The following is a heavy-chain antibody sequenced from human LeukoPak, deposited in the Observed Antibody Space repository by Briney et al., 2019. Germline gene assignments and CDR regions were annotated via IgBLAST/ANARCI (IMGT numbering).Heavy chain of an antibody. D-gene: IGHD3-3*01. J-gene: IGHJ5*02. Sequence: SETPSLTCAVYGGSFSGYYWSWIRQPPGKGLEWIGEINHSGSTNYNPSLKSRVTISVDTSKNQFSLKLSSVTAADTAVYYCARASEWYPLSPFDPWGRGTLVTVSS. CDR1: GGSFSGYY. CDR3: ARASEWYPLSPFDP. V-gene: IGHV4-34*01. CDR2: INHSGST.